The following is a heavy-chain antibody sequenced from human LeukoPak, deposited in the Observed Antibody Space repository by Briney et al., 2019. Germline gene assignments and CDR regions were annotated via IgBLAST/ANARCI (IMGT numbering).Heavy chain of an antibody. CDR1: GGSFSGYY. D-gene: IGHD3-9*01. CDR2: INHSGST. J-gene: IGHJ4*02. Sequence: IPSETLSLTCAVYGGSFSGYYWSWIRQPPGKGLEWIGEINHSGSTNYNPSLKSRVTISVDTSKNQFSLKLSSVTAADTAVYYCARADILTGYWLGYWGQGTLVTVSS. CDR3: ARADILTGYWLGY. V-gene: IGHV4-34*01.